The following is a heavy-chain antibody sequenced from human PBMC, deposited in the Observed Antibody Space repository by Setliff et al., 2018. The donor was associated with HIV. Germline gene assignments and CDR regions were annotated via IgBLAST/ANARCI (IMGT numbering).Heavy chain of an antibody. J-gene: IGHJ4*02. CDR1: GFTFSTYW. CDR3: ARDRAPLVPATAGY. V-gene: IGHV3-74*01. D-gene: IGHD2-2*01. CDR2: IVSDGSTT. Sequence: GGSLRLSCTASGFTFSTYWMHWVRQAPGKGLEWVSRIVSDGSTTIYADSVKGRFTISRDNAKNTLFLQMNSLRAEDTAVYYCARDRAPLVPATAGYWGQGTLVTVSS.